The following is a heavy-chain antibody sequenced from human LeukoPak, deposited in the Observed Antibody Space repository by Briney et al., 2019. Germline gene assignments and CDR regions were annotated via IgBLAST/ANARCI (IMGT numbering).Heavy chain of an antibody. CDR3: ARDGGYDYGGNLDY. J-gene: IGHJ4*02. CDR2: INHSGST. CDR1: GGSFSGYY. V-gene: IGHV4-34*01. D-gene: IGHD4-23*01. Sequence: PSETLSLTCAVYGGSFSGYYWSWIRQPPGKGLEWIGEINHSGSTNYNPSLKSRVTISVDTSKNQFSLKLSSVTAADTAVYYCARDGGYDYGGNLDYWGQGTLVTVSS.